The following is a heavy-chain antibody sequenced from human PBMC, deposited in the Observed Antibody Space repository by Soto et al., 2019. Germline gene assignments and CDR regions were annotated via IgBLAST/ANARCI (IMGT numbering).Heavy chain of an antibody. Sequence: EVQLVESGGGLVKPGGSLRLSCAASGFTFSSYSMNWVRQAPGKGLEWVSSISSSSSYIYYADSVKGRFTISRDNAKNSLYLQMNSLRAEDTAVYYCHVVLVPAGNDYWGQGTLVTVSS. CDR3: HVVLVPAGNDY. D-gene: IGHD2-2*01. V-gene: IGHV3-21*01. CDR1: GFTFSSYS. J-gene: IGHJ4*02. CDR2: ISSSSSYI.